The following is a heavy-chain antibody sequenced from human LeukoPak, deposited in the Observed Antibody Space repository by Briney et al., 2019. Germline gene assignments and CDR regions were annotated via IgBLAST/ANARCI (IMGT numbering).Heavy chain of an antibody. V-gene: IGHV1-2*02. Sequence: ASVKVSCKASGYTFTGYYIHWVRQAPGQGLEWMGWINPNNGDTNFAQKFQGRVTMTRDTSIATAYMELSRLTSDDTAVYYCARDSIGFTIFGNYWGQGTLLTVSS. J-gene: IGHJ4*02. CDR3: ARDSIGFTIFGNY. CDR1: GYTFTGYY. CDR2: INPNNGDT. D-gene: IGHD3-3*01.